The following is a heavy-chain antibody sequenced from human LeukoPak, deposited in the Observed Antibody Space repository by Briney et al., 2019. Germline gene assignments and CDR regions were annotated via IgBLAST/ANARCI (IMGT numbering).Heavy chain of an antibody. J-gene: IGHJ4*02. Sequence: GSLRLSCAASGFTFSNAWMSWVRQAPGKGLEWVGRIKSKTDGGTTDYAAPVKGRFTISRDDSKNTLYLQMNSLKTEDTAVYYCTTDASYSSGWYQSYYFDYWGQGTLVTVSS. V-gene: IGHV3-15*01. CDR1: GFTFSNAW. CDR2: IKSKTDGGTT. D-gene: IGHD6-19*01. CDR3: TTDASYSSGWYQSYYFDY.